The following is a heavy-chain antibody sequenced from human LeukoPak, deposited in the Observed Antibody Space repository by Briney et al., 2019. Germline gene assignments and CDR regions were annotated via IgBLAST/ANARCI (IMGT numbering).Heavy chain of an antibody. J-gene: IGHJ4*02. D-gene: IGHD5-12*01. CDR2: IYYSGST. Sequence: SETLSLTCTVSGGSISSYYWSWIRQPPGKGLEWIGYIYYSGSTNYNPSLKSRVTISVDTSKNQFSLKLSSVTAADTAVYYCASALVATDQDPPFDYWGQGTLVTVSS. V-gene: IGHV4-59*01. CDR3: ASALVATDQDPPFDY. CDR1: GGSISSYY.